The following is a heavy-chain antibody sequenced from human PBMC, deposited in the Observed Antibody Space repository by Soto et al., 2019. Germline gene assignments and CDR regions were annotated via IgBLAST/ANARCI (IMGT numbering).Heavy chain of an antibody. V-gene: IGHV3-30*03. D-gene: IGHD2-2*02. CDR2: ISYDGSNK. Sequence: GGSLRLSCAASGFTVSSYGMHWVRQAPGKGLEWVAVISYDGSNKYYADSVKGRFTISRDNSKNTLYLQMNSLRAEDTAVYYCAIYLGIDGYWGQGTLVTVSS. CDR3: AIYLGIDGY. CDR1: GFTVSSYG. J-gene: IGHJ4*02.